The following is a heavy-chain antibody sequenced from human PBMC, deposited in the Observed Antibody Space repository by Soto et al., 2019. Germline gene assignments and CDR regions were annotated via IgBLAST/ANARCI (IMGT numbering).Heavy chain of an antibody. J-gene: IGHJ4*02. CDR1: GGSISPYY. Sequence: QVQLQESGPGLVKPSETLSLTCTVSGGSISPYYWSWIRQPPGKGLEWIGNIHYSGSTDYNPSLKSXXTISIDTSTNQFSLKLTSVTAADTAVYYCAKGGTSSLPFDYWGQGTLVTVSS. D-gene: IGHD2-2*01. V-gene: IGHV4-59*01. CDR2: IHYSGST. CDR3: AKGGTSSLPFDY.